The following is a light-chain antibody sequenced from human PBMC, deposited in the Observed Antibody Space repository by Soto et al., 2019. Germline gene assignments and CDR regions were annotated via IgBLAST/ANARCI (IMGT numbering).Light chain of an antibody. CDR1: QTISIY. CDR2: DAS. V-gene: IGKV1-5*01. CDR3: QQYSSSSPT. J-gene: IGKJ1*01. Sequence: DLQMTQSPSTLSASVGDRVTITCRASQTISIYLAWCQQRPGEAPKLLIYDASTLESGVPTRFSGSGSGTEFTLTISSLQPYDFATYYCQQYSSSSPTFGQGTKVEIQ.